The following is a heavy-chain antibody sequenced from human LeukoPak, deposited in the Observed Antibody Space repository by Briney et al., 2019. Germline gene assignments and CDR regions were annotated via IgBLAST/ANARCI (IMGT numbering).Heavy chain of an antibody. V-gene: IGHV3-23*01. D-gene: IGHD5-24*01. CDR2: ISGSGGST. J-gene: IGHJ3*02. CDR1: GFTFSSYA. CDR3: ATPSTGRDGYNYPDAFDI. Sequence: GGSLRLSCAASGFTFSSYAMSWVRQAPGKGREWVSAISGSGGSTYYADSVKGRFTISRDNSKNTLYLQMNSLRAEDTAVYYCATPSTGRDGYNYPDAFDIWGQGTMVTVSS.